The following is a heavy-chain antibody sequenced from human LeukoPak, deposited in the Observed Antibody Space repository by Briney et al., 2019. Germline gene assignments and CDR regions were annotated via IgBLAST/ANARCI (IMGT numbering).Heavy chain of an antibody. D-gene: IGHD1-26*01. Sequence: SETLSLTCTVSGGSISSGGYYWSWIRQHPGKGLEWIGYIYYSGSTYYNPSLKSRVTISVDTSKNQFSLKLSSVTAADTAVYYCAKGEYIVGRAPTYWGQGTLVTVSS. CDR2: IYYSGST. V-gene: IGHV4-31*03. J-gene: IGHJ4*02. CDR1: GGSISSGGYY. CDR3: AKGEYIVGRAPTY.